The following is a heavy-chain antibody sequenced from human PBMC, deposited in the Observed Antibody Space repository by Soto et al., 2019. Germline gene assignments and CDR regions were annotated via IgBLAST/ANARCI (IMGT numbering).Heavy chain of an antibody. V-gene: IGHV2-5*02. Sequence: SGPTLVNPTQTLTLTCTFSGLSLSTSGEGVGWIGQPPGKALEWLALIYCDDDKRYSPSLKSRLTITKDTSKNQVVLTMTNMDPVDTATYYCAHTLHADVLRYFDWFVAFDIWGQGTMVTVSS. D-gene: IGHD3-9*01. CDR2: IYCDDDK. J-gene: IGHJ3*02. CDR1: GLSLSTSGEG. CDR3: AHTLHADVLRYFDWFVAFDI.